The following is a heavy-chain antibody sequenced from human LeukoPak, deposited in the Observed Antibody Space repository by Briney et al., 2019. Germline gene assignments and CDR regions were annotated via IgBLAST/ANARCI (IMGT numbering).Heavy chain of an antibody. CDR2: INTDGNTT. CDR3: AGAASRVTSPDY. J-gene: IGHJ4*02. CDR1: RFTFSSYW. Sequence: PGGSLRLSCAASRFTFSSYWMHWVRQAPGKGLVWVSRINTDGNTTTYADSVKGRFTISRDHAKNTLYLQMNSLRAEDTAVYYCAGAASRVTSPDYWGQGTLVTVSS. V-gene: IGHV3-74*01. D-gene: IGHD4-23*01.